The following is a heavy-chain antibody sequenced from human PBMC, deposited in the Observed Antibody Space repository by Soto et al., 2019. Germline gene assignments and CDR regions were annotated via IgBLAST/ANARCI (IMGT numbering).Heavy chain of an antibody. CDR2: INPSSSHI. CDR3: ARGYCGGVGCYLRRDAFDV. V-gene: IGHV3-21*02. D-gene: IGHD2-15*01. Sequence: EVQLVESGGGLVMPGVSLRLSCAASGFTFASYHMSWVRQAPGKGLDWVSSINPSSSHIYYADAVRGRFTISRDDSNNSLYLHMNSLRTEDVAIYYCARGYCGGVGCYLRRDAFDVWGQGTTVMVSS. J-gene: IGHJ3*01. CDR1: GFTFASYH.